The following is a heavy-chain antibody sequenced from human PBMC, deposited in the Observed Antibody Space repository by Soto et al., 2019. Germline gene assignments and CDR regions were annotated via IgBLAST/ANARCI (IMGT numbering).Heavy chain of an antibody. CDR3: ARFVAVAGSNVFDY. J-gene: IGHJ4*02. Sequence: SETLSLTCAVYGGSFSGYYWSWIRQPPGKGLEWIGEINHSGSTNYNPSLKSRVTISVDTSKNQFSLKLSSVTAADTAVYYCARFVAVAGSNVFDYWGQGTQVTVSS. CDR2: INHSGST. V-gene: IGHV4-34*01. D-gene: IGHD6-19*01. CDR1: GGSFSGYY.